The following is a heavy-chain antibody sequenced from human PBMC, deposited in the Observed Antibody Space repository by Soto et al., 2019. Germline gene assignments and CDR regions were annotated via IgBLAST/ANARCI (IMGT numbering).Heavy chain of an antibody. CDR2: ILYDGSKK. Sequence: QVQLVESGGGVVQPGRSLRLSCAASGLTFSSYGMHWVRQAPGKGLERVAVILYDGSKKYYADSVKGRFTISRDNSKNTMYLQMSSLGGEYTALYYCVYDGSSGWPYFGDMDVWGRGTTVTVSS. CDR3: VYDGSSGWPYFGDMDV. V-gene: IGHV3-30*18. D-gene: IGHD6-19*01. CDR1: GLTFSSYG. J-gene: IGHJ6*02.